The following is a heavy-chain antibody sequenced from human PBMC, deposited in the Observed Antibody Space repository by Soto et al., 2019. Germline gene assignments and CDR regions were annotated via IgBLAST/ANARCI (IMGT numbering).Heavy chain of an antibody. D-gene: IGHD6-13*01. Sequence: EVQLLESGGGLVQPGGSLRLSCAASGFMFTNYAMTWVRQAPGKGLEWVSAIRDNGRTTYYADSVKGRFTISRDNSKNTLYLQMTSLRADDTAIYHCAKYGVESGSSWSIDHWGQGTLVTVSS. CDR1: GFMFTNYA. CDR3: AKYGVESGSSWSIDH. J-gene: IGHJ4*02. V-gene: IGHV3-23*01. CDR2: IRDNGRTT.